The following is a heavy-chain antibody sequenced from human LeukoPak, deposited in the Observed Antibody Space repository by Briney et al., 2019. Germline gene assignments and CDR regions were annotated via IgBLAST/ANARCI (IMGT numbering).Heavy chain of an antibody. J-gene: IGHJ6*03. V-gene: IGHV5-51*01. CDR2: IYPGDSDT. CDR1: GYSFTSYW. Sequence: HGESLKISCKGSGYSFTSYWIGWVRQMPGKGLEWMGIIYPGDSDTRYSPSFQGQVTISADKSISTAYLQWSSLKASDTAMYYCARHSPDGSGREAYYYYYMDVWGKGTTVTISS. D-gene: IGHD3-10*01. CDR3: ARHSPDGSGREAYYYYYMDV.